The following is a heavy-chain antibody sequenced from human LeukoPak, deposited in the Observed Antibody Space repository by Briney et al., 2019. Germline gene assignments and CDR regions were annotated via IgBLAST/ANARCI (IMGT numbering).Heavy chain of an antibody. CDR3: ARDRGFMVRGSKRGYDDYYYYMDV. V-gene: IGHV4-61*02. D-gene: IGHD3-10*01. CDR1: GGSVSSGNYY. CDR2: MYTSGST. Sequence: SETLSLTCTVSGGSVSSGNYYWSWIRQPAGKGLEWIGRMYTSGSTNYNPSLKSRVTISVDTSKNQFSLKLSSVTAADTAVYYCARDRGFMVRGSKRGYDDYYYYMDVWAKGPRSPSP. J-gene: IGHJ6*03.